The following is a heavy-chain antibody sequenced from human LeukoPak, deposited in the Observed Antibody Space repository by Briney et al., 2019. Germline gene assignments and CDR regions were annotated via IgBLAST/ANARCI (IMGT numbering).Heavy chain of an antibody. CDR2: IYYSGST. Sequence: KASETLSLTCTVSGVSISSYYWTWIRQPPGKGLEWIGYIYYSGSTNYNPSLKSRVTISVDTSKSQFSLRLSSVTAADTAVYYCARLERGSFYVHFDYWGQGSLVTVSS. V-gene: IGHV4-59*08. CDR3: ARLERGSFYVHFDY. CDR1: GVSISSYY. J-gene: IGHJ4*02. D-gene: IGHD1-26*01.